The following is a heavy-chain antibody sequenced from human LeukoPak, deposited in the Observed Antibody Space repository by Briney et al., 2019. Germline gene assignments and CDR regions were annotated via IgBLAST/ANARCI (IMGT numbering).Heavy chain of an antibody. D-gene: IGHD6-19*01. CDR3: ARAGSYTSGWYVIDH. Sequence: GGSLRLSCAASGFTFSSYAMSWVRQAPGKGLEWVSAISGSGGSTYYADSVKGRFTISRDNSKYTLYLQMNSLRAEDTAVYYCARAGSYTSGWYVIDHWGQGTLVTVSS. CDR1: GFTFSSYA. CDR2: ISGSGGST. J-gene: IGHJ4*02. V-gene: IGHV3-23*01.